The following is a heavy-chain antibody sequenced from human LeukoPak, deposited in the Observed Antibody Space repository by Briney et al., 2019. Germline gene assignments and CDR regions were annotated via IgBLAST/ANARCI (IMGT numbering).Heavy chain of an antibody. CDR1: GFTFTKHW. J-gene: IGHJ6*03. D-gene: IGHD3-9*01. CDR2: IREDGNER. V-gene: IGHV3-7*01. Sequence: GGSLRLSCVATGFTFTKHWMSWVRQSRGKGLECVAKIREDGNERHYVDSVKGRFTISRDNAKNSLYLQMSSLRAEDTAVYYCARDHDWDYMDVWGKGTTVTVSS. CDR3: ARDHDWDYMDV.